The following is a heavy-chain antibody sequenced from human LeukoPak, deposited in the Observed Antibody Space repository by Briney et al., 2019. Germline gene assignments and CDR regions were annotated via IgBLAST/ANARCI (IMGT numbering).Heavy chain of an antibody. CDR1: GGTFSSYA. CDR2: IIPIFGTA. J-gene: IGHJ3*02. V-gene: IGHV1-69*13. D-gene: IGHD3-22*01. Sequence: ASVKFSCKASGGTFSSYAISWVRQAPGQGLEWMGGIIPIFGTANYAQKFQGRVTITADESTSTAYMELSSLRSEDTAVYYCARPPPDYYDSSGNDAFDIWGQGTMVTVSS. CDR3: ARPPPDYYDSSGNDAFDI.